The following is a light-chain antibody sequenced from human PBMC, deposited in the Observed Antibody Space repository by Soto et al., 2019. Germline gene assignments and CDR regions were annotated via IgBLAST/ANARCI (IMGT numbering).Light chain of an antibody. CDR2: AAS. Sequence: IQMTQSPSTLSASVGDRVTIACRASQGIRNDLGWYQQKPGKAPKLLIYAASNLQSGVPSRFSGSGSGTDFTLIISSLQPVDFATYYCAQDYIFPRTFGQGTKVDIK. J-gene: IGKJ1*01. CDR3: AQDYIFPRT. CDR1: QGIRND. V-gene: IGKV1-6*01.